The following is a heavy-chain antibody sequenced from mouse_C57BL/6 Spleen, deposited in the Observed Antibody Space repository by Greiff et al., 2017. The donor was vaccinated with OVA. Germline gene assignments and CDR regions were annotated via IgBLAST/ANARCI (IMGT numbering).Heavy chain of an antibody. CDR1: GFNIKNTY. V-gene: IGHV14-3*01. CDR2: IDPANGIT. J-gene: IGHJ4*01. Sequence: VQLQQSVAELVRPGASVKLSCTASGFNIKNTYMHWVKQRPEQGLEWIGRIDPANGITKYAPKFQGKATITADTSSNTASLQLSSLTSEDTAIDYCASSSGYEDYAMDYWGQGTSDTVSS. CDR3: ASSSGYEDYAMDY. D-gene: IGHD3-2*02.